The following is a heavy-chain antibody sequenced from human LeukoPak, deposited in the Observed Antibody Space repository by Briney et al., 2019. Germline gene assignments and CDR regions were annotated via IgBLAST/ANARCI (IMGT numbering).Heavy chain of an antibody. D-gene: IGHD4-17*01. CDR2: IYHSGST. CDR3: ARDLVTVTKGFDI. V-gene: IGHV4-59*01. J-gene: IGHJ3*02. CDR1: GGSISSYH. Sequence: SETLSLTCTVSGGSISSYHWSWIRQPPGKGLEWIGYIYHSGSTNYNPSLKSRVTISVDTSKNQISLKLTSVTAADTAVYYCARDLVTVTKGFDIWGQGTMVSVSS.